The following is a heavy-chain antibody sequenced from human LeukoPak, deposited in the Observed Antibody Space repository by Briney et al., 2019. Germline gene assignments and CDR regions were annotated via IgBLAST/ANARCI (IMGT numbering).Heavy chain of an antibody. Sequence: SETLSLTCTVSGGSINSYYWGWIRQPPGKGLEWIGSIYYSGSTYYNPSLKSRVTISVDTSKNQFSLKLSSVTAADTAVYYCARDLWDYCSSTSCYSWGFDYWGQGTLVTVSS. J-gene: IGHJ4*02. CDR2: IYYSGST. V-gene: IGHV4-39*07. D-gene: IGHD2-2*02. CDR3: ARDLWDYCSSTSCYSWGFDY. CDR1: GGSINSYY.